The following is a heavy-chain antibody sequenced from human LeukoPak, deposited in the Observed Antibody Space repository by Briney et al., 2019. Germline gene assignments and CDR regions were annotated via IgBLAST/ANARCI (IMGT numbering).Heavy chain of an antibody. J-gene: IGHJ6*02. CDR3: ARDFSSVATPGDYYYYYGMDV. CDR1: GFSFSNYA. V-gene: IGHV3-21*01. CDR2: SIRGGGET. Sequence: PGGSLRLSCAASGFSFSNYAMSWVRQAPARGPEWVSSIRGGGETFYADSVKGRFTISRDNAKNSLYLQMNSLRAEDTAVYYCARDFSSVATPGDYYYYYGMDVWGQGTTVTVSS. D-gene: IGHD5-12*01.